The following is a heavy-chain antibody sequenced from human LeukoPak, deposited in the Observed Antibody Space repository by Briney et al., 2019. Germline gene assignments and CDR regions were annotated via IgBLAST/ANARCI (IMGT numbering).Heavy chain of an antibody. CDR3: ARVGALSSSWLLY. D-gene: IGHD6-13*01. J-gene: IGHJ4*02. Sequence: GGSLRLSCAVSGFTFSSYAMHWVRQAPGKGLEWVALISYDGGNKYYADSVKGRFTVPRDNSENTLYLQMNSLRAEDTAVYYCARVGALSSSWLLYWGQGTLVTVSS. CDR2: ISYDGGNK. CDR1: GFTFSSYA. V-gene: IGHV3-30*03.